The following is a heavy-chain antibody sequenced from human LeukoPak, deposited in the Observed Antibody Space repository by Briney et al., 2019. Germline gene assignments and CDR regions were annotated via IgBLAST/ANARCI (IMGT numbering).Heavy chain of an antibody. CDR1: GYTFTSYD. Sequence: ASVKVSCKASGYTFTSYDINCVRQATGQGLEWMGWMNPNSGNTGYAQKFQGRVTMTRNTSISTAYMELSSLRSEDTAVYYCARGGKDTAMATAGYWGQGTLVTVSS. D-gene: IGHD5-18*01. CDR2: MNPNSGNT. CDR3: ARGGKDTAMATAGY. J-gene: IGHJ4*02. V-gene: IGHV1-8*01.